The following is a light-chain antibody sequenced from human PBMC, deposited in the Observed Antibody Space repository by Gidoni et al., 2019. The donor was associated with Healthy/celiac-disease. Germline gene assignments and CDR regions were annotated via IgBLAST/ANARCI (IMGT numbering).Light chain of an antibody. CDR2: AAS. Sequence: DIQMTQSPSSLSASVGDRVTITCRASQSISSYLNWYQQKPGKAPKLLIYAASSLQSGVPSRFNGSGSGTEFTLTISSLQPEDFATYYCQQSYSTPRTFGQGTRLEIK. CDR3: QQSYSTPRT. V-gene: IGKV1-39*01. CDR1: QSISSY. J-gene: IGKJ5*01.